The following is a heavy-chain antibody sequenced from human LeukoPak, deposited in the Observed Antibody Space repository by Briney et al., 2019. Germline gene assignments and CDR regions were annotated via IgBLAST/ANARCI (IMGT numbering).Heavy chain of an antibody. J-gene: IGHJ4*02. Sequence: GESLKISCKGSGYSFINYWIGWVRQMPGKGLEWMGIIYPGNSDTRYSPSFQGQVTISADKSISTAYLQWNTLKASDTAMYHCARLECSSTTCPFDYWGQGTLVTVSS. CDR1: GYSFINYW. CDR3: ARLECSSTTCPFDY. CDR2: IYPGNSDT. V-gene: IGHV5-51*01. D-gene: IGHD2-2*01.